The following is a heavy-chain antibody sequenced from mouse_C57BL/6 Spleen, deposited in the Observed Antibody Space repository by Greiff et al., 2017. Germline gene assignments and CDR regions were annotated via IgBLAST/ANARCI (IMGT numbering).Heavy chain of an antibody. V-gene: IGHV1-72*01. CDR2: IDPNSGGT. Sequence: VQLQQPGAELVKPGASVKLSCKASGYTFTSYWMHWVKQRPGRGLEWIGRIDPNSGGTKYNEKFKSKATLTVDKPSSTAYMELSSLTSEDSAVYYGASGGYYGSSALYYYAMDYWGQGTSVTVSA. J-gene: IGHJ4*01. CDR3: ASGGYYGSSALYYYAMDY. D-gene: IGHD1-1*01. CDR1: GYTFTSYW.